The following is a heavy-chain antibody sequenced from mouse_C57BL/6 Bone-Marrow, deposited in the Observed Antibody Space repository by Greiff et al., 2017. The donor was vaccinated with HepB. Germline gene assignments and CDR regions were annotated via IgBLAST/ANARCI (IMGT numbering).Heavy chain of an antibody. J-gene: IGHJ1*03. Sequence: VKLMESGPGLVQPSQSLSITCTVSGFSLTSYGVHWVRQSPGKGLEWLGVIWSGGSTDYNAAFISRLSISKDNSKSQVFFKKNSLQADDTAIYYCARKTTDWYFDVWGTGTTVTVSS. CDR1: GFSLTSYG. CDR2: IWSGGST. CDR3: ARKTTDWYFDV. V-gene: IGHV2-2*01. D-gene: IGHD1-1*01.